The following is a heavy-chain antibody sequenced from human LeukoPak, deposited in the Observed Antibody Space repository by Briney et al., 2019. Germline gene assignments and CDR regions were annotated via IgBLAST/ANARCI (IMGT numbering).Heavy chain of an antibody. CDR1: GFTFSDYY. CDR3: ARGRSSGWYARHDTNLTDY. J-gene: IGHJ4*02. V-gene: IGHV3-11*06. CDR2: ISSSSTYT. D-gene: IGHD6-19*01. Sequence: PGGSLRLSCAASGFTFSDYYMSWIRQAPGKGLEWVSYISSSSTYTNYADSVKGRFTISRDNTKNSLYLQMNSLRAEDTAVYYCARGRSSGWYARHDTNLTDYWGQGTLVTVSS.